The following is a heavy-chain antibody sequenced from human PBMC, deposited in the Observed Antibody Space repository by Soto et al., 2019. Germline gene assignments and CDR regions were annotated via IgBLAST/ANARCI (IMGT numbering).Heavy chain of an antibody. D-gene: IGHD2-2*02. J-gene: IGHJ6*02. CDR1: GYTFTGDY. V-gene: IGHV1-2*02. CDR2: INPNSGGT. Sequence: QVQLVQSGAEVKKPGASVKVSCKASGYTFTGDYMHWVRQAPGQGLEWMGWINPNSGGTNYAQKFQGRVTMTRDTSISTAYMELSGLSSDDTAVYYCAGGGYCSSTICYTSSSPPDVWGQGTTVTVAS. CDR3: AGGGYCSSTICYTSSSPPDV.